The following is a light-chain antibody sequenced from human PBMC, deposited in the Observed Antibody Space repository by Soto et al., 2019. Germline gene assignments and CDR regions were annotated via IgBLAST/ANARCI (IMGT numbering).Light chain of an antibody. CDR3: QQHNNWPYT. V-gene: IGKV3-11*01. J-gene: IGKJ5*01. CDR1: QSVGRY. Sequence: EVVLTQSPATLSLSPGERATLSCRASQSVGRYLAWYQQTPGQAPRLLIYGASNRATGIPARFSGSGSGTDFTLTTSSPQSEDFALYYCQQHNNWPYTFGQGTRLEIK. CDR2: GAS.